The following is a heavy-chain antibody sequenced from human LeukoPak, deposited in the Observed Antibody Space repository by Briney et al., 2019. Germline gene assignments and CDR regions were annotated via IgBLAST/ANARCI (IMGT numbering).Heavy chain of an antibody. V-gene: IGHV1-18*01. D-gene: IGHD1-20*01. CDR2: ISAYNGKT. J-gene: IGHJ4*02. CDR3: ARDMDNWNYFDY. Sequence: GASVKVSCKASGYTFTSYGISWVRQAPGQGLEWMGWISAYNGKTDYAQKLQGRVTMTTDTSTSTAYMELRSLRSDDTAVYYCARDMDNWNYFDYWGQGTLVIVSS. CDR1: GYTFTSYG.